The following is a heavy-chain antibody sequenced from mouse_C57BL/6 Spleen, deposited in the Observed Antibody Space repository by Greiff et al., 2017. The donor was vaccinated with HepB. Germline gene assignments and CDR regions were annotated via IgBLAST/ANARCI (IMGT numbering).Heavy chain of an antibody. V-gene: IGHV1-82*01. D-gene: IGHD2-4*01. Sequence: QVQLQQSGPELVKPGASVKISCKASGYAFSSSWMNWVQQRPGKGLEWIGRIYPGDGDTNYNGKFKGKATLTADKSSSTAYMQLSSLTSEDSAVYFCAREGLRPYAMDYWGQGTSVTVSS. CDR2: IYPGDGDT. CDR1: GYAFSSSW. CDR3: AREGLRPYAMDY. J-gene: IGHJ4*01.